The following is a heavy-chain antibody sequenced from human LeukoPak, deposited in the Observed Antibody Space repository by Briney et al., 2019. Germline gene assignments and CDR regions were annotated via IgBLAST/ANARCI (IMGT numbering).Heavy chain of an antibody. J-gene: IGHJ4*02. V-gene: IGHV1-2*06. CDR1: GYTFTGYY. D-gene: IGHD3-16*02. Sequence: GASVKVSCXASGYTFTGYYMHWVRQAPGQGLEWMGRINPNSGGTNYAQKFQGRVTMTRDTSISTAYMELSRLRSDDTAVYYCARDPRDYVWGSYRYVPFDYWGQGTLVTVSS. CDR3: ARDPRDYVWGSYRYVPFDY. CDR2: INPNSGGT.